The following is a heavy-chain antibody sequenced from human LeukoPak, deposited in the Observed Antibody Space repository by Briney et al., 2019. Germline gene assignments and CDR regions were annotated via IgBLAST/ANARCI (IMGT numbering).Heavy chain of an antibody. D-gene: IGHD3-9*01. V-gene: IGHV4-59*01. Sequence: SETLSLTCTVSGGSISSYYWSWIRQPPGKGLEWIGYIYYSGSTNYNPSLKSRVTISVDTSKNQFSLKLSSVTAADTAVYHCARATYYDILTGYLFDYWGKGTLVTVSS. CDR1: GGSISSYY. J-gene: IGHJ4*02. CDR2: IYYSGST. CDR3: ARATYYDILTGYLFDY.